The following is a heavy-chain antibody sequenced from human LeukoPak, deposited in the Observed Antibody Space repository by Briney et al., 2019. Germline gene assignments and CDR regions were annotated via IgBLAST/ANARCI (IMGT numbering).Heavy chain of an antibody. J-gene: IGHJ5*02. D-gene: IGHD3-3*01. CDR3: ARAYVYYDFWSGLESPFDP. CDR1: GFTFSDFW. V-gene: IGHV3-74*01. CDR2: INSGGTVT. Sequence: PGGSLRLSCAASGFTFSDFWMHWVRQAPGKGLVWVSRINSGGTVTNYADSVKGRFTISRDNAKNSLYLQMNSLRAEDTAVYYCARAYVYYDFWSGLESPFDPWGQGTLVTVSS.